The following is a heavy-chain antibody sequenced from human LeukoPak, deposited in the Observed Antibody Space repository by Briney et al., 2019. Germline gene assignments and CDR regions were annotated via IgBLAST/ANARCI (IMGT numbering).Heavy chain of an antibody. V-gene: IGHV4-59*01. D-gene: IGHD1-1*01. CDR1: GGSISSYY. Sequence: SETLSLTCTVSGGSISSYYWSWIRQPPGKGLEWIGYIYYGGNTNYNPSLQSRVTISVDTSKSQSSLKLSSVTAADTAVYYCARLTRRSGNYFDYWGQGTLVTVSS. CDR2: IYYGGNT. CDR3: ARLTRRSGNYFDY. J-gene: IGHJ4*02.